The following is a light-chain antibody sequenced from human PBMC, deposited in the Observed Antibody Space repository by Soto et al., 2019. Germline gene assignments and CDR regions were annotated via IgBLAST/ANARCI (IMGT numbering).Light chain of an antibody. CDR3: QQYYSTTPT. Sequence: DIVMSQSPDSLAVSLGERATINCKSSQGVLYSSINKNYLAWYQQKPGQPPKLLIYWASTRESGVPDRFSGSGSGTDFPLTISSLQAEDVAVYYCQQYYSTTPTFGGGTKVEIK. V-gene: IGKV4-1*01. J-gene: IGKJ4*01. CDR2: WAS. CDR1: QGVLYSSINKNY.